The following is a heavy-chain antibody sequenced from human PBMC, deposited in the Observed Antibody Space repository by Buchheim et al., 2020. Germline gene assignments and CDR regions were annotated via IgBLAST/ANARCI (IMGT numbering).Heavy chain of an antibody. CDR3: AKSRDYDMEY. CDR1: GFTFRDSY. J-gene: IGHJ4*02. CDR2: ISISGTYT. D-gene: IGHD3-9*01. Sequence: QVPLVESGGGLVKPGGSLRLSCAASGFTFRDSYMAWIRQAPGKGLEWVSYISISGTYTNYADSVKGRFNISRDNAMTSLYLQMNSLRAEDTAVYYCAKSRDYDMEYWGQGTL. V-gene: IGHV3-11*06.